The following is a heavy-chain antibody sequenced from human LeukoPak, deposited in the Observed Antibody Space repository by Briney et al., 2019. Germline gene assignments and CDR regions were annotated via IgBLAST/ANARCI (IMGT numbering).Heavy chain of an antibody. CDR2: ISGSGAST. V-gene: IGHV3-23*01. Sequence: GESLRLSCAASGFTFSSFAMSWVRQAPGRGLEWVSSISGSGASTYYADSVKGRFTTSRDNSRNTLYLQMSSLRAEDTAVYYCAKSHSVAVAGTYSTYYFDSWGQGTLVTVSS. J-gene: IGHJ4*02. CDR3: AKSHSVAVAGTYSTYYFDS. CDR1: GFTFSSFA. D-gene: IGHD6-19*01.